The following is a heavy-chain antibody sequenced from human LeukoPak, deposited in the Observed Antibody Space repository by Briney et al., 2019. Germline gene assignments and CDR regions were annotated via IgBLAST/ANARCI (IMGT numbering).Heavy chain of an antibody. V-gene: IGHV4-39*07. CDR1: GGSISSSSDY. J-gene: IGHJ4*02. CDR2: IYYSGST. CDR3: ARGQFVVAEDY. Sequence: PSQTLSLTCTVSGGSISSSSDYWGWIRQPPGKGLEWIGSIYYSGSTYYNPSLKSRVTISVDTSKNQFSLKLSSVTAADTAVYYCARGQFVVAEDYWGQGTLVTVSS. D-gene: IGHD2-21*01.